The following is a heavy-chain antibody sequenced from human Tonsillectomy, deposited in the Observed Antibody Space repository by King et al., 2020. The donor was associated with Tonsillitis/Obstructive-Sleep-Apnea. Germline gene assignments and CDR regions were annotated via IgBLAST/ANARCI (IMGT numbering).Heavy chain of an antibody. CDR2: IYPDDSDT. D-gene: IGHD4-17*01. Sequence: QLVQSGAEMKKPGESLKISCKGSGYMFNIYWIGWVRQMPGKGLEWMGIIYPDDSDTRYSPSFQGQVTMSADKSISTAYLQWDSLKASDTAIYYCARQGYGDYESFDYWGQGTLVTVSS. CDR1: GYMFNIYW. J-gene: IGHJ4*02. CDR3: ARQGYGDYESFDY. V-gene: IGHV5-51*01.